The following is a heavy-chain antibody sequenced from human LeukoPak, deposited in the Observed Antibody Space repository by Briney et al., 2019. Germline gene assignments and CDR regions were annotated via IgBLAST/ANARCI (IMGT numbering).Heavy chain of an antibody. CDR3: ARDQSKFYYDSSASFDY. J-gene: IGHJ4*02. D-gene: IGHD3-22*01. V-gene: IGHV3-7*01. Sequence: DSVKGRFTISRDNAKNSLYLQMNSLRAEDTAVYYCARDQSKFYYDSSASFDYWGQGTLVTVSS.